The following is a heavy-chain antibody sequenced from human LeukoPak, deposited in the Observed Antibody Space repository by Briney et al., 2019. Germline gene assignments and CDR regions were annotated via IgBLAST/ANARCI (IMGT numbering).Heavy chain of an antibody. CDR1: GFTFDDYA. J-gene: IGHJ6*02. CDR3: AKILYGGNSDYYYYGMDV. Sequence: PGGSLRLSCAASGFTFDDYAMHWVRQAPGKGLEWVSLISGDGGSTYYADSVKGRLTISRDNSKNSLYLQMNSLRTEDTALYYCAKILYGGNSDYYYYGMDVWGQGTTVTVSS. CDR2: ISGDGGST. D-gene: IGHD4-23*01. V-gene: IGHV3-43*02.